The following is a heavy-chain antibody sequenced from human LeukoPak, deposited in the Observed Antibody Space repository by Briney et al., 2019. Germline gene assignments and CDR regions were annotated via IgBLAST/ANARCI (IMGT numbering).Heavy chain of an antibody. Sequence: GGSLRLSCAASGFTFSSYSMNWVRQAPGKGLEWVSSISSSSSYIYYADSVKGRFTISRDNAKNSLYLQMNSLRAEDTAVYYCARDQEGSSDAFDIWGQGTMVTVSS. CDR1: GFTFSSYS. CDR2: ISSSSSYI. CDR3: ARDQEGSSDAFDI. J-gene: IGHJ3*02. V-gene: IGHV3-21*01.